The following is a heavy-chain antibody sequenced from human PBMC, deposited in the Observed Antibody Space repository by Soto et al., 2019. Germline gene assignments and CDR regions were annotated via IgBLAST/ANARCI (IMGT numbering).Heavy chain of an antibody. Sequence: QVQVVQSGAEVKEPGSSVKVSCKASGDIFTTYAINWVRQAPGQGLVWMGGIKPTIGSANYAPTFQGRLTITADDLTATAYMDLTSLTSEDTAVYYCARGLLVGHETVDYWGQGTLVTVSS. V-gene: IGHV1-69*01. CDR3: ARGLLVGHETVDY. D-gene: IGHD1-26*01. CDR2: IKPTIGSA. CDR1: GDIFTTYA. J-gene: IGHJ4*02.